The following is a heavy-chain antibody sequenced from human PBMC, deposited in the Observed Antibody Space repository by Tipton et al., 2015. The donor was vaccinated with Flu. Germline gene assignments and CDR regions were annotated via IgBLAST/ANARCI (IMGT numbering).Heavy chain of an antibody. J-gene: IGHJ3*02. Sequence: TLSLTCTVSGGSISSYYWSWIRQPPGRGLEWIGYIYYSGSTNYNPSLKSRVTISVDTSKNQFSLKLSSVTAADTAVYYCARERYYYDSSGYQYAFDIWGQGTMVTVSS. V-gene: IGHV4-59*01. CDR1: GGSISSYY. CDR3: ARERYYYDSSGYQYAFDI. CDR2: IYYSGST. D-gene: IGHD3-22*01.